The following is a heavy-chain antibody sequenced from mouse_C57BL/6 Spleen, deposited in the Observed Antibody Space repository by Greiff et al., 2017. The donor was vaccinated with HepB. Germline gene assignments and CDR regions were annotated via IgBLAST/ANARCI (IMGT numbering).Heavy chain of an antibody. D-gene: IGHD2-4*01. CDR2: ISGGGGNT. J-gene: IGHJ3*01. CDR1: GFTFSSYT. CDR3: ARKGDYDYDGGFAY. V-gene: IGHV5-9*01. Sequence: EVMLVESGGGLVKPGGSLKLSCAASGFTFSSYTMSWVRQTPEKRLEWVATISGGGGNTYYPDSVKGRFTISRDNAKNTLYLQMSSLRSEDSALYYCARKGDYDYDGGFAYWGQGTLVTVSA.